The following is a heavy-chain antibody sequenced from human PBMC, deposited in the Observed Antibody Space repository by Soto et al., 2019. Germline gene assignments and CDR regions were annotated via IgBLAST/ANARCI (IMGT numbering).Heavy chain of an antibody. CDR2: ISGSGGST. CDR1: GFTFSSYA. Sequence: PGGSLRLSCAASGFTFSSYAMSWVRQAPGKGLEWVSAISGSGGSTYYADSVKGRFTISRDNSKNTLYLQMNNLRAEDTAVYYCAKVIVATILYYYYGMDVWGQGTTVTVSS. CDR3: AKVIVATILYYYYGMDV. J-gene: IGHJ6*02. D-gene: IGHD5-12*01. V-gene: IGHV3-23*01.